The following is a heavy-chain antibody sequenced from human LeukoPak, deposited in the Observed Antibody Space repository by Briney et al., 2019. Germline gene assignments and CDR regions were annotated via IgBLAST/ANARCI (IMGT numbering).Heavy chain of an antibody. CDR1: GYTLTELS. J-gene: IGHJ2*01. D-gene: IGHD1-26*01. CDR2: FDPEDGET. Sequence: GASVKVSCKVSGYTLTELSMHWVRQAPGKGLEWMGGFDPEDGETIYAQKFQGRVTMTEDTPTDTAYMELSSLRSEDTAVYYCATTLGGSYRYWYFDLWGRGTLVTVSS. CDR3: ATTLGGSYRYWYFDL. V-gene: IGHV1-24*01.